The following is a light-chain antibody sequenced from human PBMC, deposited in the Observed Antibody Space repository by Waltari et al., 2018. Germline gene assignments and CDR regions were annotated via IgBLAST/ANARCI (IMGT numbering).Light chain of an antibody. CDR2: GAS. J-gene: IGKJ1*01. V-gene: IGKV3-20*01. Sequence: EIVLTQSPGSLSSSPGERVTLSCRASQGVSRALAWYQQKPGQAPRLLIFGASNRATGIPDRFSGSGSETDFSLTISRLEPEDFAVYYCQHYVRLPATFGRGTKVEIK. CDR1: QGVSRA. CDR3: QHYVRLPAT.